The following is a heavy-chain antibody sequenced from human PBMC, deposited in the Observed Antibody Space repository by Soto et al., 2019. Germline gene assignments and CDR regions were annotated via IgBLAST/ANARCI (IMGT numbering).Heavy chain of an antibody. CDR3: VRQGIPVAAAPRRYYGLDV. V-gene: IGHV5-10-1*01. CDR1: GYSLSTFW. D-gene: IGHD6-19*01. J-gene: IGHJ6*02. Sequence: XESLKISCKGSGYSLSTFWITWVRQMPGKGLEWMGRIDPSDSYTNYSPSFQGPVTISVDKSISTAYLQWSSLKASDTAMYFCVRQGIPVAAAPRRYYGLDVWGQGTTVTVSS. CDR2: IDPSDSYT.